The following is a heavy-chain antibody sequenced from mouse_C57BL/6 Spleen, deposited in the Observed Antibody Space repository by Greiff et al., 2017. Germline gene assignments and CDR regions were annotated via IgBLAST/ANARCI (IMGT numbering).Heavy chain of an antibody. Sequence: EVKLMESGGGLVQPGGSMKLSCVASGFTFSNYWMTWVRQSPEKGLEWVAQIRLKSDNYATPYAESVKGRFTISRDDSKSSVYLQMNNLRAEDTGIYYCTGLGSANFDYWGQGTTLTVSS. J-gene: IGHJ2*01. V-gene: IGHV6-3*01. CDR1: GFTFSNYW. CDR3: TGLGSANFDY. CDR2: IRLKSDNYAT. D-gene: IGHD4-1*01.